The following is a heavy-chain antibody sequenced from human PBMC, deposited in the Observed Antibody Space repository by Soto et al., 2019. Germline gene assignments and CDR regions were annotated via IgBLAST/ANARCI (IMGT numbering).Heavy chain of an antibody. CDR3: AIAAAGTHTYYFDY. Sequence: QVQLVQSGAEVKKPGASVKVSCKASGYTFTGYYMHWVRQAPGQGLEWMGWINPNRGGTNYAQKFQGWVTMTRDTSISTAYMELSRLRSDDTAVYYCAIAAAGTHTYYFDYWGHGTLVTVSS. J-gene: IGHJ4*01. V-gene: IGHV1-2*04. CDR1: GYTFTGYY. D-gene: IGHD6-13*01. CDR2: INPNRGGT.